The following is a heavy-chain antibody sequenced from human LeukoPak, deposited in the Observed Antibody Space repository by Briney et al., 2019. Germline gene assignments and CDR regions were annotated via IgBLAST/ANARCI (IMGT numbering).Heavy chain of an antibody. Sequence: SETLSLTCTVSGGSISSSSYHWGWIRQPPGKGLEWIGSIYYSGSTYYNPSLKSRVTISVDTSKNQFPLKLSSVTAADTAVYYCARLFSSTLYFDYWGQGTLVTVSS. D-gene: IGHD3-10*02. CDR1: GGSISSSSYH. CDR3: ARLFSSTLYFDY. CDR2: IYYSGST. V-gene: IGHV4-39*01. J-gene: IGHJ4*02.